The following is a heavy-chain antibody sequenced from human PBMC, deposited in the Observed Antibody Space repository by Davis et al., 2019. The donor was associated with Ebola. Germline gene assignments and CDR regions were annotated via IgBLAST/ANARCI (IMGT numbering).Heavy chain of an antibody. Sequence: PGGSLRLSCVASGFTFHDYAMYWVRHAPGKGLEWVSGIDWNNDNIGYADSVKGRFTISRDNAKKSLYLQMTSLRPEDTAFYYCANSDYWGQGTLVTVSS. CDR1: GFTFHDYA. CDR3: ANSDY. CDR2: IDWNNDNI. V-gene: IGHV3-9*01. J-gene: IGHJ4*02.